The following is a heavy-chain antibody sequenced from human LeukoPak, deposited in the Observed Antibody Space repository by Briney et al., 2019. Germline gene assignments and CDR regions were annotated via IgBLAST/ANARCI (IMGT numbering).Heavy chain of an antibody. V-gene: IGHV3-21*01. D-gene: IGHD6-13*01. CDR1: EFTFSSYS. CDR3: ARAGTIAAARAYYFDY. J-gene: IGHJ4*02. CDR2: ISSSSSYI. Sequence: VGSLRLSCAASEFTFSSYSMNWVRQAPGKGLEWVSSISSSSSYIYYADSVKGRFTISRDNAKNSLYLQMNSLRAEDTAVYYCARAGTIAAARAYYFDYWGQGTLVTVSS.